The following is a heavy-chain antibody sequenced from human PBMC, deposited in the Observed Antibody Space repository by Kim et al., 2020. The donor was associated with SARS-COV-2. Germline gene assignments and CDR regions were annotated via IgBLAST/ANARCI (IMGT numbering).Heavy chain of an antibody. V-gene: IGHV6-1*01. D-gene: IGHD3-10*01. CDR3: ARSEVVRGGYFDY. J-gene: IGHJ4*02. Sequence: YAVSVKSRITINPDTSKNQFSLQLNSVTPEDTAVYYCARSEVVRGGYFDYWGQGTLVTVSS.